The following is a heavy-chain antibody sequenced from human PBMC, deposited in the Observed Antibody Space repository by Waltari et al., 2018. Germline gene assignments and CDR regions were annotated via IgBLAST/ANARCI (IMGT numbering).Heavy chain of an antibody. D-gene: IGHD6-19*01. CDR3: ARSGWLDY. Sequence: VRQAPGQSLEWMGWINAANTNTKYSQKFQGRVTITRDTSASTAYMELSSLTSEDTAVYYCARSGWLDYWGQGTLVTVSS. J-gene: IGHJ4*02. CDR2: INAANTNT. V-gene: IGHV1-3*01.